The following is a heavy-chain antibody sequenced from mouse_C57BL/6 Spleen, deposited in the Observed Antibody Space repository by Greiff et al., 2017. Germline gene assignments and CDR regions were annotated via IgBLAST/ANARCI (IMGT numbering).Heavy chain of an antibody. Sequence: VQLQQSGPELVKPGASVKISCKASGYAFSSSWMNWVKQRPGKGLEWIGRIYPGDGDTNYNGKFKGKATLTADKSSSTAYMQLSSLTSGDSAVYFCARGVDYWGQGTTLTVSS. CDR2: IYPGDGDT. V-gene: IGHV1-82*01. CDR1: GYAFSSSW. J-gene: IGHJ2*01. CDR3: ARGVDY.